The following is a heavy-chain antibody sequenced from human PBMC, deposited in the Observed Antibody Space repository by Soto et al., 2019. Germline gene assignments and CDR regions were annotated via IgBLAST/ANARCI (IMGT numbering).Heavy chain of an antibody. CDR2: IYYSGST. CDR3: ARGPVVTPFVDY. J-gene: IGHJ4*02. V-gene: IGHV4-61*01. Sequence: SETLSLTCTVSGGSVTSGTYYWSWIRQPPGKGLEWIGHIYYSGSTNYNLSLKSRVTISVDAYKNQFSLKLSSVTAADTDIYYCARGPVVTPFVDYWGQGTLVTVSS. CDR1: GGSVTSGTYY. D-gene: IGHD2-21*02.